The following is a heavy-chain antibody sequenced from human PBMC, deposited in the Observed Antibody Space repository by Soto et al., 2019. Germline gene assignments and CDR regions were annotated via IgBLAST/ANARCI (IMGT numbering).Heavy chain of an antibody. CDR2: IGADNGDT. Sequence: QVQLVQSGAEVKKPGASVKVACKASGYTFSTYGFSWVGQAPGQGLEGMGWIGADNGDTNYAQNFQARVTITTDTSTTTSYMELRSLTSDDTAVYFCARDWKGAEGFDPWGQGTLVTVSS. J-gene: IGHJ5*02. D-gene: IGHD1-1*01. V-gene: IGHV1-18*01. CDR3: ARDWKGAEGFDP. CDR1: GYTFSTYG.